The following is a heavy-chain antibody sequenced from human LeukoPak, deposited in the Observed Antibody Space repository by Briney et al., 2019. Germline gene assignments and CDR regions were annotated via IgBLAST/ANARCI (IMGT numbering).Heavy chain of an antibody. D-gene: IGHD1-7*01. CDR2: ISAYNGNT. CDR3: ARELDLGNYFDY. CDR1: GYTFTSYG. Sequence: ASVKVSCKASGYTFTSYGVSWVRQAPGQGLEWMGWISAYNGNTNYAQNLQGGVTMTTDTSTSTAYMELRSLRSDDTAVYYCARELDLGNYFDYWGQGTLVSVSS. V-gene: IGHV1-18*01. J-gene: IGHJ4*02.